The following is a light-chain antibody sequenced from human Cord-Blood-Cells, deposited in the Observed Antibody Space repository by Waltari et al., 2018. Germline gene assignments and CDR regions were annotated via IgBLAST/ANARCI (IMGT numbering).Light chain of an antibody. CDR3: QQYGSSPPYT. J-gene: IGKJ2*01. CDR1: QSVSSSY. CDR2: GAS. V-gene: IGKV3-20*01. Sequence: ELVLTQSPGPLSLSPGERATLSCRASQSVSSSYLAWYQQKPGQAPRLRIYGASSRATGIPDRFSGSGSGTDFTLTISRLEPEDFEVYYCQQYGSSPPYTFGQGTKLEIK.